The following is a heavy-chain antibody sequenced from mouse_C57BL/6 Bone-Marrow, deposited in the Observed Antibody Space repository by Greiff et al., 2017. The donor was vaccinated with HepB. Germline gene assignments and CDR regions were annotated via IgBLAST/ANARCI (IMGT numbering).Heavy chain of an antibody. CDR3: TRWGYYGYDGDWFAD. Sequence: VKLMESGAELVRPGASVTLSCKASGYTFTDYEMHWVKQTPVHGLEWIGAIDPETGGTAYNQKFKGKAILTADKSSSTAYMELRSLTSEDSAVDYCTRWGYYGYDGDWFADGGQGTLVTVSA. V-gene: IGHV1-15*01. D-gene: IGHD2-2*01. CDR2: IDPETGGT. CDR1: GYTFTDYE. J-gene: IGHJ3*01.